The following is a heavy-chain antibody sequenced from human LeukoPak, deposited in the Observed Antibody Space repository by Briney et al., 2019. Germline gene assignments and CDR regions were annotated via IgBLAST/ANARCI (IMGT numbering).Heavy chain of an antibody. CDR3: AKGPFHYYGMDV. J-gene: IGHJ6*02. V-gene: IGHV3-23*01. Sequence: GGSLRLSCAASGFTFSSYGMHWVRQAPGKGLEWVSAISGSGGSTYYADSVKGRFTISRDNSKNTLYLQMNSLRAEDTAVYYCAKGPFHYYGMDVWGQGTTVTVSS. CDR1: GFTFSSYG. D-gene: IGHD2/OR15-2a*01. CDR2: ISGSGGST.